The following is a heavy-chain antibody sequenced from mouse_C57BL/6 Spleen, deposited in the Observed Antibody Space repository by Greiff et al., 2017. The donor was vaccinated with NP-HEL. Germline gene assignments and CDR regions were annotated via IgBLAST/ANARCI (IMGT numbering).Heavy chain of an antibody. CDR1: GYTFTSYW. CDR2: IDPSDSYT. Sequence: QVQLQQPGAELVKPGASVKLSCKASGYTFTSYWMQWVKQRPGQGLEWIGEIDPSDSYTNYNQKFKGKATLTVDTSSSTAYMQLSSLTSEGSAVYYCARGYYGSRPPYFDYWGQGTTLTVSS. D-gene: IGHD1-1*01. CDR3: ARGYYGSRPPYFDY. J-gene: IGHJ2*01. V-gene: IGHV1-50*01.